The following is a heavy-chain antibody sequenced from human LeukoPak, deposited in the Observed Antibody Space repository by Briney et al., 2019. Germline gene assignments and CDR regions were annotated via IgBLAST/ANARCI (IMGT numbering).Heavy chain of an antibody. CDR3: AQGGIVGGQSAFDI. CDR1: GFTFSDYY. Sequence: PGGSLRLSCAASGFTFSDYYMSWIRQAPGKGLECVSYISSSSSYTNYVDSVKGRFTISRDNANNSLYLQLNSLRAEDTAVYYCAQGGIVGGQSAFDIWGQGTMVTVSS. CDR2: ISSSSSYT. D-gene: IGHD1-26*01. V-gene: IGHV3-11*06. J-gene: IGHJ3*02.